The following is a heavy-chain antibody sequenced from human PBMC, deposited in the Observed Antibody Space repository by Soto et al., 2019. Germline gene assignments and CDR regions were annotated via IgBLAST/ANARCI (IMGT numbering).Heavy chain of an antibody. D-gene: IGHD3-22*01. Sequence: GGSLRLSCAASGFTFSSYAMSWVRQAPGKGLEWVSAISGSGGSTYYADSVRGRFTISRDNSKNTLYLQMNSLRAEDTAVYYCAKGNYDSSGYDYWGQGTLVTVSS. V-gene: IGHV3-23*01. CDR1: GFTFSSYA. J-gene: IGHJ4*02. CDR3: AKGNYDSSGYDY. CDR2: ISGSGGST.